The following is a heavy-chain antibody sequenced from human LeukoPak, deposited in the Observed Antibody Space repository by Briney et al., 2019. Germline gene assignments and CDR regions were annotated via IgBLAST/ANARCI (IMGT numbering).Heavy chain of an antibody. V-gene: IGHV3-23*01. CDR2: ISGGGGST. CDR3: AKDVFSYGDYDWFDP. Sequence: GGSLRLSCAASAFTFSSYAMSWVRQAPGKGLEWVSAISGGGGSTYYADSVKGRFTISRDNSRNTLYLQMNSLSAEDTAVYYCAKDVFSYGDYDWFDPWGQGTLVTVSS. D-gene: IGHD4-17*01. CDR1: AFTFSSYA. J-gene: IGHJ5*02.